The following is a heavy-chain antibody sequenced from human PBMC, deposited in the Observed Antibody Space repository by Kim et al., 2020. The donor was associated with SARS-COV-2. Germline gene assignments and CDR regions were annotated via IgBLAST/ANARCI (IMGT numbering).Heavy chain of an antibody. Sequence: ASVKVSCKVSGYTLTELSMHWVRQAPGKGLEWMGGFDPEDGETIYAQKFQGRVTRTEDTSTDTAYMELSSLRSEDTAVYYCATAAPCRDYYCMDVWGKGTTVTVSS. D-gene: IGHD3-10*01. CDR2: FDPEDGET. J-gene: IGHJ6*03. V-gene: IGHV1-24*01. CDR3: ATAAPCRDYYCMDV. CDR1: GYTLTELS.